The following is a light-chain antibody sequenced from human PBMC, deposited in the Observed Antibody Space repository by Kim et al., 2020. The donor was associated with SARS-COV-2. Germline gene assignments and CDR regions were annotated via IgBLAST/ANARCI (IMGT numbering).Light chain of an antibody. CDR2: GAS. V-gene: IGKV1-33*01. CDR3: QQYDHIPLT. Sequence: SIGDRVTITCQASQDITKYLNWYQQKPGKAPKVLIYGASNLETGAPSRFIGSGSGTDFTLTISSLQPEDIATYYCQQYDHIPLTFGGGTKVDIK. CDR1: QDITKY. J-gene: IGKJ4*01.